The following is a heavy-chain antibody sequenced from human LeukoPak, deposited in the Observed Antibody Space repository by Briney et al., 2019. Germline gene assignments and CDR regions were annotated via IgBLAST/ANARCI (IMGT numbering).Heavy chain of an antibody. CDR1: GYSFTSYW. V-gene: IGHV5-10-1*01. CDR3: AGEAGGYDSSGYTRPRGWFDP. CDR2: IDPSDSYT. D-gene: IGHD3-22*01. J-gene: IGHJ5*02. Sequence: GESLKISCKGSGYSFTSYWISWVRQMPGKGLEWMGRIDPSDSYTNYSPSFQGHVTISADKSISTAYLQWSSLKASDTAMYYCAGEAGGYDSSGYTRPRGWFDPWGQGTLVTVSS.